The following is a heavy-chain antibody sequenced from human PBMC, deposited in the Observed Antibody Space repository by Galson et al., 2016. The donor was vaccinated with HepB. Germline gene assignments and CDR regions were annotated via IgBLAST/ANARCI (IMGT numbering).Heavy chain of an antibody. Sequence: SVKVSCKVSGGTFSSYAISWVRQAPGQGLEWMGGIIPLFDTANYAQKFQGRVTITADESTSTAYMELSSLISEDTAVYYCARDFNDFWSGQTNNWYFDLWGRGTLVTVSS. CDR1: GGTFSSYA. V-gene: IGHV1-69*13. J-gene: IGHJ2*01. D-gene: IGHD3-3*01. CDR2: IIPLFDTA. CDR3: ARDFNDFWSGQTNNWYFDL.